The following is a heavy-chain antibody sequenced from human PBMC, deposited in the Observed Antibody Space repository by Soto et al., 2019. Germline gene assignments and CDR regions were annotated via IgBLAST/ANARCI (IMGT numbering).Heavy chain of an antibody. CDR3: ARSSGTSYLWFDP. D-gene: IGHD1-26*01. J-gene: IGHJ5*02. CDR2: ISAYNGNT. CDR1: GYAFSTYG. V-gene: IGHV1-18*01. Sequence: QVKLVQSATEVKKPGASVKVSCKASGYAFSTYGISWVRQAPGQGLEWMGWISAYNGNTNYAQKLQDRVTMTTATSTNTAYMEVRSLRSDDTAVYYCARSSGTSYLWFDPWGQGTLVIVSS.